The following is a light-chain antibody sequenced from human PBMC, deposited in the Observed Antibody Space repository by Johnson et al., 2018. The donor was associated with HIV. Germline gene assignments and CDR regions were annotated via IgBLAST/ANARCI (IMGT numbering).Light chain of an antibody. Sequence: QSVLTQPPSVSAAPGQKVTISCSGTSSNVGNNYVSWYQQFPGTAPKLLIYEKNKRPSGIPDRFSASKSGTSATLAITGLQTGDEADYYCGTWASSLSAHYVFGTGTKVTVL. V-gene: IGLV1-51*02. J-gene: IGLJ1*01. CDR2: EKN. CDR3: GTWASSLSAHYV. CDR1: SSNVGNNY.